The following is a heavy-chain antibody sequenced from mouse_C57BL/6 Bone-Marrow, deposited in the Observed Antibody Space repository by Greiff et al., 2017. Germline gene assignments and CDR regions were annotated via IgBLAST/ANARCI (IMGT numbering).Heavy chain of an antibody. J-gene: IGHJ3*01. Sequence: VHVKQSGAELVRPGASVKLSCTASDFNIKDDYMHWVKQRPEQGLEWIGWIDPENGDTEYASKFQGKATITADTSSNTAYLQLSSLTSEDTAVYYCTTRGNYVAYWGQGTLVTVS. D-gene: IGHD2-1*01. CDR1: DFNIKDDY. CDR2: IDPENGDT. V-gene: IGHV14-4*01. CDR3: TTRGNYVAY.